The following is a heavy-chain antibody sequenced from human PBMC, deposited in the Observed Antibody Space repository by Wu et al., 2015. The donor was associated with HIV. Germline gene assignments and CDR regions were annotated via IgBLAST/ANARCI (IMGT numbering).Heavy chain of an antibody. Sequence: QVQLVQSGAEVKKPGSSVKVSCKASGGTLSSYEISWVRQAPGQGLEWMGGIIPIFGTANYAQKFQGRVTITTDESTSTAYMELSSLRSEDTAVYYCAGSTSGFGELFTEINWFRPRGAREPWSPSPQ. CDR3: AGSTSGFGELFTEINWFRPR. CDR1: GGTLSSYE. J-gene: IGHJ5*02. V-gene: IGHV1-69*05. D-gene: IGHD3-10*01. CDR2: IIPIFGTA.